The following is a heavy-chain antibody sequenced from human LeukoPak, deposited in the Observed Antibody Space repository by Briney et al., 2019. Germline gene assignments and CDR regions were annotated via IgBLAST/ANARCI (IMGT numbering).Heavy chain of an antibody. CDR3: AKDLSYCSGGTCYTSRYYGMDV. Sequence: GGSLRLSCAASGFTFSSYSMKWVRQAPGKGLDWLSYISSGSSTIYYADSVKGRFTISRDNTKKTLYLEMNSLRAEDTAVYYCAKDLSYCSGGTCYTSRYYGMDVWGQGTTVTVSS. V-gene: IGHV3-48*04. CDR1: GFTFSSYS. D-gene: IGHD2-15*01. J-gene: IGHJ6*02. CDR2: ISSGSSTI.